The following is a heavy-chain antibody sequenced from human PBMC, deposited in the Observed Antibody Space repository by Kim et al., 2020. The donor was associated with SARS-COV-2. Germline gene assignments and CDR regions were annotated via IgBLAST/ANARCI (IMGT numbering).Heavy chain of an antibody. Sequence: SVKVSCKASGGTFSSYAISWVRQAPGQGLEWMGRIIPILGIANYAQKFQGRVTITADKSTSTAYMELSSLRSEDTAVYYCAGDLQRITMVRGVIISGGMDVGGQGTTVTVSS. V-gene: IGHV1-69*04. CDR1: GGTFSSYA. J-gene: IGHJ6*02. D-gene: IGHD3-10*01. CDR3: AGDLQRITMVRGVIISGGMDV. CDR2: IIPILGIA.